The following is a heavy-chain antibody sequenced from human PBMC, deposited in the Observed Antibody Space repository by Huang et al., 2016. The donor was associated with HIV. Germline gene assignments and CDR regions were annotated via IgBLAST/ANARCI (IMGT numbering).Heavy chain of an antibody. J-gene: IGHJ4*02. CDR2: VSPYNGDT. CDR3: ARKFGRDFDY. D-gene: IGHD3-16*01. V-gene: IGHV1-18*01. CDR1: GYTFSGYA. Sequence: QVKLVQSGAEVKKPGASVKVSCKTSGYTFSGYAITWVRQAPGQGLEWMGWVSPYNGDTNYVQNLQGRVTMTTDMSTTTAYMKRRSLTSDDTAIYYCARKFGRDFDYWGQGTLVTVSS.